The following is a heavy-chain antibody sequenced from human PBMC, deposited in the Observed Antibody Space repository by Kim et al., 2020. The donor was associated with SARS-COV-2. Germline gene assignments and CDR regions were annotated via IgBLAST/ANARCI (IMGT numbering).Heavy chain of an antibody. Sequence: GGSLRLSCAASGFTFSNYYMSWVRQAPGKGLEWVANIREDGSEKNYVDSVKGRFTISRDNARNSVFLQMNSLRVDDTAVYYCVRDRSDSLFWGKGTTVIV. CDR3: VRDRSDSLF. J-gene: IGHJ6*03. CDR2: IREDGSEK. D-gene: IGHD6-19*01. CDR1: GFTFSNYY. V-gene: IGHV3-7*01.